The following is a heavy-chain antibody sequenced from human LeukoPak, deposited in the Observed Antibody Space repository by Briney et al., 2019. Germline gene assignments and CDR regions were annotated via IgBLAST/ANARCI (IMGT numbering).Heavy chain of an antibody. V-gene: IGHV3-7*01. Sequence: GGSLRLSCVASGITFRSSSMHWVRQAPGKGLEWVANIKQDGSEKYYVDSVKGRFTISRDNAKNSLYLQMNSLRAEDTAVYYCARVLLWFGELSPFDYWGQGTLVTVSS. J-gene: IGHJ4*02. D-gene: IGHD3-10*01. CDR1: GITFRSSS. CDR2: IKQDGSEK. CDR3: ARVLLWFGELSPFDY.